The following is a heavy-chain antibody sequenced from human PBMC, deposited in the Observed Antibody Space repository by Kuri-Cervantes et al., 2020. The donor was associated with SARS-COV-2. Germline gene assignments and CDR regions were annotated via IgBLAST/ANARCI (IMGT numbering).Heavy chain of an antibody. J-gene: IGHJ4*02. CDR3: ANDYDSSGYYRSFDY. CDR2: IGTSGVST. CDR1: GFTFSSYA. Sequence: GESLKISCAASGFTFSSYAMSWVRQAPGKGLEWVSIIGTSGVSTYYADSVKGRFAISRDNSKNTLYLQMNSLRAEDTAVYYCANDYDSSGYYRSFDYWGQGTLVTVSS. D-gene: IGHD3-22*01. V-gene: IGHV3-23*01.